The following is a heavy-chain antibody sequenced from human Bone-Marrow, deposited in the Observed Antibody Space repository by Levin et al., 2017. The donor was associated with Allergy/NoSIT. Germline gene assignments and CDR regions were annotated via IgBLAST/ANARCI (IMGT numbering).Heavy chain of an antibody. CDR1: GHSFTSRASY. Sequence: SETLSLTCTVSGHSFTSRASYWTWVRQHPGKGLEWIGCISYSATTYYNPSLKSRVTISIDTSNNQFALSLSSVTAADTAVYYCARDTGYSYGSIDYWGQGTPVTVSS. J-gene: IGHJ4*02. CDR2: ISYSATT. V-gene: IGHV4-31*03. CDR3: ARDTGYSYGSIDY. D-gene: IGHD5-18*01.